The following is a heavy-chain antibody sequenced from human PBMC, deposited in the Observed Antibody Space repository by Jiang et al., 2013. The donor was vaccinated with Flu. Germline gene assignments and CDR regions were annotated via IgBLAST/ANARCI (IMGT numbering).Heavy chain of an antibody. Sequence: MHWVRQAPGQRLEWMGWINAGNGNTKYSQKFQGRVTITRDTSASTAYMELSSLRSEDTAVYYCARGRSEGYSSGWYDRDRLYNWFDPWGQGTLVTVSS. D-gene: IGHD6-19*01. V-gene: IGHV1-3*01. CDR3: ARGRSEGYSSGWYDRDRLYNWFDP. CDR2: INAGNGNT. J-gene: IGHJ5*02.